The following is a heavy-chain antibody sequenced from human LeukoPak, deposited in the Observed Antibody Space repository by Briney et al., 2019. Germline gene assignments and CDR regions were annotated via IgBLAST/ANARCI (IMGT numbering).Heavy chain of an antibody. Sequence: PGGSLRLSCVASGFTFSTYGMHWVRQAPGKGLEWVTLISYDGSTKYYSDSVKGRFTLSRDNSKNTLYLQMNSLRAEDTAVYYCAELGITMIGGVWGKGTTVTISS. CDR3: AELGITMIGGV. J-gene: IGHJ6*04. V-gene: IGHV3-30*18. CDR2: ISYDGSTK. CDR1: GFTFSTYG. D-gene: IGHD3-10*02.